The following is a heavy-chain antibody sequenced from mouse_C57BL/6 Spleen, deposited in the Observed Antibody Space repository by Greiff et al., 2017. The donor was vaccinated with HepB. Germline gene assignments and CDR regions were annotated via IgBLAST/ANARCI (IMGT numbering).Heavy chain of an antibody. CDR2: IDPSDSYT. J-gene: IGHJ1*03. CDR1: GYTFTSYW. V-gene: IGHV1-69*01. Sequence: QVQLKQPGAELVMPGASVKLSCKASGYTFTSYWMHWVKQRPGQGLEWIGEIDPSDSYTNYNQKFKGKSTLTVDKSSSTAYMQLSSLTSEDSAVYYCARVTTVVEDFDVWGTGTTVTVSS. D-gene: IGHD1-1*01. CDR3: ARVTTVVEDFDV.